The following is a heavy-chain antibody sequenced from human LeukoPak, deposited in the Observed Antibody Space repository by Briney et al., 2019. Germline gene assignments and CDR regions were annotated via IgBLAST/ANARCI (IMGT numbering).Heavy chain of an antibody. J-gene: IGHJ4*02. V-gene: IGHV3-30*18. D-gene: IGHD5-12*01. CDR1: GFTFSSYG. CDR2: ISYDGRNK. CDR3: AKSATKYSGYDEYYFDY. Sequence: QPGRSLTLSCAASGFTFSSYGMHWVRQDPGEGREWVTVISYDGRNKYYADSVKGRVTISRDNSKNTLYLQMNSLRAEDTAVYYCAKSATKYSGYDEYYFDYWGQGTLVTVSS.